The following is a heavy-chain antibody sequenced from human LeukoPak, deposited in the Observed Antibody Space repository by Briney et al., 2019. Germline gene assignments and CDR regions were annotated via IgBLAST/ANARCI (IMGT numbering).Heavy chain of an antibody. D-gene: IGHD3-10*01. CDR2: INPNSGGT. Sequence: ASVKVSCKASGYTFTSYAMNWVRQAPGQGLEWMGWINPNSGGTNYAQKFQGRVTMTRDTSISTAYMELSRLRSDDTAVYYCARDLDMVRGVIISPAIDYWGQGTLVTVSS. V-gene: IGHV1-2*02. CDR1: GYTFTSYA. CDR3: ARDLDMVRGVIISPAIDY. J-gene: IGHJ4*02.